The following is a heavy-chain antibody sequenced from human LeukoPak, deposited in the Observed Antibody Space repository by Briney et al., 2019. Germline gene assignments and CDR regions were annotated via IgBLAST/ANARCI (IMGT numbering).Heavy chain of an antibody. CDR3: AKVAGSGWYEVDY. Sequence: GGSLRLSCAASGFTFAGYAINWVRQSPGKGLEWVSAISGSGGSTYYADSVKGRFTISRDNSKNTLYLQMNSLRAEDTAVYYCAKVAGSGWYEVDYWGQGTLVTVSS. J-gene: IGHJ4*02. CDR1: GFTFAGYA. CDR2: ISGSGGST. D-gene: IGHD6-19*01. V-gene: IGHV3-23*01.